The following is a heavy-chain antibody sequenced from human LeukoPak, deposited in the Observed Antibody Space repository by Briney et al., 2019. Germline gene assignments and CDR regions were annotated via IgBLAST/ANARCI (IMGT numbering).Heavy chain of an antibody. D-gene: IGHD4-11*01. CDR2: IYPGDSDT. V-gene: IGHV5-51*01. Sequence: GESLKISCKGSGYSFTSYWIGWVRQRPGKGLEWMGIIYPGDSDTRYSPSFEGQVTISADKSSSTAYLQWSSLKASDTAIYYCARQLGNYRPDQWGQGTPVTVSS. J-gene: IGHJ4*02. CDR3: ARQLGNYRPDQ. CDR1: GYSFTSYW.